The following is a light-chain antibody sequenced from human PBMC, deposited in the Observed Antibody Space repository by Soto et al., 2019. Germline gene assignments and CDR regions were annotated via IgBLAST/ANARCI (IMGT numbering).Light chain of an antibody. V-gene: IGLV2-11*01. CDR2: DVT. CDR1: SSDVGGYNY. CDR3: YSYAGSYTWV. Sequence: QSALTQPRSVSRSPGQSVTISCTGSSSDVGGYNYVSWYQHHPGKAPKLMISDVTKRPSGVPDRFSGSKSGNTASLTISGLQAEDEADYYCYSYAGSYTWVFGGGTKLTVL. J-gene: IGLJ3*02.